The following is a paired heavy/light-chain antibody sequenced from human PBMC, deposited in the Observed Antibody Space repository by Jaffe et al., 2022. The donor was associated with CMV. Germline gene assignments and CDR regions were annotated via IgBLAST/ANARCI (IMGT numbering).Light chain of an antibody. V-gene: IGKV3-20*01. J-gene: IGKJ2*01. Sequence: EIVLTQSPGTLSLSPGERATLSCRASQSVSSSYLAWYQQKPGQAPRLLIYGASSRATGIPDRFSGSGSGTDFTLTISRLEPEDFAVYYCQQYGSSRYTFGQGTKLEIK. CDR2: GAS. CDR3: QQYGSSRYT. CDR1: QSVSSSY.
Heavy chain of an antibody. CDR2: INHSGST. J-gene: IGHJ5*02. CDR3: ARKPSPYDYVWGSYRFLNWFDP. Sequence: QVQLQQWGAGLLKPSETLSLTCAVYGGSFSGYYWSWIRQPPGKGLEWIGEINHSGSTNYNPSLKSRVTISVDTSKNQFSLKLSSVTAADTAVYYCARKPSPYDYVWGSYRFLNWFDPWGQGTLVTVSS. D-gene: IGHD3-16*02. CDR1: GGSFSGYY. V-gene: IGHV4-34*01.